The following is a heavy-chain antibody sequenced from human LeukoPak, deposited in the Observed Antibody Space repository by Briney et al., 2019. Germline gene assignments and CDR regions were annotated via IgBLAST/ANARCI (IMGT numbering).Heavy chain of an antibody. V-gene: IGHV3-20*01. CDR3: ARDRSYGSFDF. CDR2: INWNGGST. D-gene: IGHD5-18*01. J-gene: IGHJ4*02. CDR1: GFTFDDHG. Sequence: GGSLRLSCAACGFTFDDHGMNWVRQAPGKGLEWVSGINWNGGSTFYADSVKGRFTISRDNTKNALYLQMNSLTAEDTALYHCARDRSYGSFDFWGQGTLVTVSS.